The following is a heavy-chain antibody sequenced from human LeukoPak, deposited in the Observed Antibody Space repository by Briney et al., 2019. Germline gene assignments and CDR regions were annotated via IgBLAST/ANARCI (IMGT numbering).Heavy chain of an antibody. V-gene: IGHV3-23*01. CDR1: GFTFSSYA. D-gene: IGHD5-18*01. Sequence: GGSLRLSCAASGFTFSSYAMSWVRQAPGKGLEWVSAISGSGGSTYYVDSVKGRFTISRDNSKNTLYLQMNSLRAEGTAVYYCAKDPGGYSYGPQLDYWGQGTLVTVSS. CDR2: ISGSGGST. J-gene: IGHJ4*02. CDR3: AKDPGGYSYGPQLDY.